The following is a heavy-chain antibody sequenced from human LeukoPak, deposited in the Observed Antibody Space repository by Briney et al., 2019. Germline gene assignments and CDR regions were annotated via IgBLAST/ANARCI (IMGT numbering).Heavy chain of an antibody. CDR1: GGSFSGYY. Sequence: SETLSLTCAVYGGSFSGYYWSWIRQPPGKGLEWIGEINHSGSTNYNPSLKSRVTISVDTSKNQFSLKLSSVTAADTAVYYCARGYPHNWFDPWGQGTLVTVSS. CDR3: ARGYPHNWFDP. CDR2: INHSGST. V-gene: IGHV4-34*01. J-gene: IGHJ5*02.